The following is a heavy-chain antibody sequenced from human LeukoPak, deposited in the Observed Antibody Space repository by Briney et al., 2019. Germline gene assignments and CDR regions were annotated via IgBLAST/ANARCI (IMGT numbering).Heavy chain of an antibody. J-gene: IGHJ6*03. D-gene: IGHD5-12*01. CDR3: ARDRSAYDYDKRWFYYYMDV. Sequence: PGGSLRLSCAASGFTFSDHYMDWVRQAPGKGLEWVGRTRNKANSYTTEYATSVKGRFTISRDDSKNSLYLQMSSLKTEDTAVYYCARDRSAYDYDKRWFYYYMDVWGKGTTVTISS. V-gene: IGHV3-72*01. CDR1: GFTFSDHY. CDR2: TRNKANSYTT.